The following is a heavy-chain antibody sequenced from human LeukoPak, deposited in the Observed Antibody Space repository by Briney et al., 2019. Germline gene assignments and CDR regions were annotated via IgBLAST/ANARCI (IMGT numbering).Heavy chain of an antibody. CDR1: GGTLNSFY. CDR3: ARRSGSYIGFDP. J-gene: IGHJ5*02. D-gene: IGHD1-26*01. V-gene: IGHV4-59*08. CDR2: VYYTGST. Sequence: SETLSLTCTVSGGTLNSFYWTWIRQPPGKGLDYMGYVYYTGSTKYNPSLKSRVTISVDTSKNQFSLKLSSVTAADTAVYYCARRSGSYIGFDPWGQGTLVTVSS.